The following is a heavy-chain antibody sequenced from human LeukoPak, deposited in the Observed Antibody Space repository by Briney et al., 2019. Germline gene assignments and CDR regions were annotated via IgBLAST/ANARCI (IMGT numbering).Heavy chain of an antibody. J-gene: IGHJ4*02. CDR2: ISGSGGRT. Sequence: GGSLRLSCAASGFTFKSYAMSWVRQAPGKGLEWASAISGSGGRTYYADSVKGRFTISRDNSKNTLYLQMNSLRVEDTAVYYCAKDMSSDSGSWNGYFDYWGQGTLVTVSS. V-gene: IGHV3-23*01. CDR1: GFTFKSYA. CDR3: AKDMSSDSGSWNGYFDY. D-gene: IGHD1-26*01.